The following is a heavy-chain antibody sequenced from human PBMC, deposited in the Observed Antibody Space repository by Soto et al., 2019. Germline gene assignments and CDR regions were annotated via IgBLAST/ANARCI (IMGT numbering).Heavy chain of an antibody. D-gene: IGHD5-18*01. Sequence: PSETLSLTCAVYGGSFSGYYWSWIRQPPGKGLEWIGYIYYSGSTYYNPSLKSRVTISVDTSKNPFSLKLSSVTAADTAVYYCARDGSYGYYYYYGMDVWGQGTTVTVSS. CDR1: GGSFSGYY. J-gene: IGHJ6*02. V-gene: IGHV4-34*09. CDR2: IYYSGST. CDR3: ARDGSYGYYYYYGMDV.